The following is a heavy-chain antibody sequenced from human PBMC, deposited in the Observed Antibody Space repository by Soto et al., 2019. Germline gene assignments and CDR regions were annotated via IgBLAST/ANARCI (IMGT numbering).Heavy chain of an antibody. J-gene: IGHJ4*02. Sequence: VGSLRLSCAASGFTFSSYGMHWVRQAPGKGLEWVAVISYDGSNKYYADSVKGRFTISRDNSKNTLYLQMNSLRAEDTAVYYCAKDGGVTQGYWGQGTLVTVSS. CDR1: GFTFSSYG. CDR3: AKDGGVTQGY. CDR2: ISYDGSNK. D-gene: IGHD3-16*01. V-gene: IGHV3-30*18.